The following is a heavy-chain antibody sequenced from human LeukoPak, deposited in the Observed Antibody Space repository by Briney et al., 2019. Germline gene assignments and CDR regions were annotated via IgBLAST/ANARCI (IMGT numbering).Heavy chain of an antibody. CDR2: INPDSGGT. Sequence: ASVKVSCKASGYTFTGYYMHWVRQAPGQALEWMGWINPDSGGTNYAQKFQGRVTMTRDTSISTAYMELSRLRSDDTAVYYCASDGYSYGYMDYWGQGTLVTVSS. CDR1: GYTFTGYY. CDR3: ASDGYSYGYMDY. J-gene: IGHJ4*02. V-gene: IGHV1-2*02. D-gene: IGHD5-18*01.